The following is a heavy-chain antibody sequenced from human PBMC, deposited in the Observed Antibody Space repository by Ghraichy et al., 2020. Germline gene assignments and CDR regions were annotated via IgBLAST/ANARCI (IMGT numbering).Heavy chain of an antibody. Sequence: SQTLSLTCTVSGGSVSSGSYYWSWIRQPPGKGLEWIGYIYYSGSTNYNPSLKSRVTISVDTSKNQFSLKLSSVTAADTAVYYCARVPDCSGGSCRDLNDAFDIWGQGTMVTVSS. CDR1: GGSVSSGSYY. CDR2: IYYSGST. CDR3: ARVPDCSGGSCRDLNDAFDI. D-gene: IGHD2-15*01. V-gene: IGHV4-61*01. J-gene: IGHJ3*02.